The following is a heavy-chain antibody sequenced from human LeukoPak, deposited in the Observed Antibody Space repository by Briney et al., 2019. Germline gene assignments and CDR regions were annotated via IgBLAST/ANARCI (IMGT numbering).Heavy chain of an antibody. CDR1: GGPLSGYY. CDR2: INHSGSN. CDR3: AIVGATSPVKD. Sequence: SETLSLTCAVYGGPLSGYYWSWIRQPPGKGLEWIGEINHSGSNNYNPSLKSRVTISVDTSKNQFSLKLSSVTAADTAVYYCAIVGATSPVKDWGQGTLVTVSS. J-gene: IGHJ4*02. V-gene: IGHV4-34*01. D-gene: IGHD1-26*01.